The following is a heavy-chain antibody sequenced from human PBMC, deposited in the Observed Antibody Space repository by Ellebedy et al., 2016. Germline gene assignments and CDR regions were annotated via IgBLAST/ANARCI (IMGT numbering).Heavy chain of an antibody. V-gene: IGHV1-3*01. CDR1: GYTFTSYA. CDR2: INAGNGNT. CDR3: TTTMLVWDLLP. J-gene: IGHJ4*02. Sequence: ASVKVSCKASGYTFTSYAMHWVRQAPGQRLEWMGWINAGNGNTKYSQKFQGRVTMTEDPSTDTAYMELSSLRSEDTAVYYCTTTMLVWDLLPWGQGTRVTVSS. D-gene: IGHD1-26*01.